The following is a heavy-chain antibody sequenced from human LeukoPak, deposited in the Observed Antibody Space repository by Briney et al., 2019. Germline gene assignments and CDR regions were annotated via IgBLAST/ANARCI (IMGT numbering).Heavy chain of an antibody. CDR2: ISSSSSYI. J-gene: IGHJ6*02. D-gene: IGHD2-2*01. Sequence: GGSLRLSCAASGFTFSSYSMNWVRQAPGKGLEWFSSISSSSSYIYYADSVKGRFTISRDNAKNSLYLQMNSLRAEDTAVYYCARGVRDCSSTSLYYYYYGMDVWGQGTTVTVSS. CDR1: GFTFSSYS. V-gene: IGHV3-21*01. CDR3: ARGVRDCSSTSLYYYYYGMDV.